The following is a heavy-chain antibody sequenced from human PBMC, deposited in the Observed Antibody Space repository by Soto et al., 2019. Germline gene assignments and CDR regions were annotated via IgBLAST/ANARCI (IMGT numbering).Heavy chain of an antibody. CDR1: GFTFSSYT. CDR2: TGRDFIPI. J-gene: IGHJ3*02. V-gene: IGHV3-48*01. Sequence: GGSLRLSCAASGFTFSSYTLNWVRQAPGKGLEWVAHTGRDFIPIYADSVKGRFTISRNDAKNSPYLQMNSLRAEDTAMYYCATDKDFAFNMWGQGTMVTVSS. CDR3: ATDKDFAFNM.